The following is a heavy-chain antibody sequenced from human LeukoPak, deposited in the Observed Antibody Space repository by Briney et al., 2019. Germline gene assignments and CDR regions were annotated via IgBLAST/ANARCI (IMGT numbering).Heavy chain of an antibody. CDR1: GYSFTDYY. J-gene: IGHJ5*02. Sequence: ASVRVSCKASGYSFTDYYMNWVRQAPGQGLEWMGWINPNSGGTNYAQKFQGRVTMTRDTSISTAYMELSTLTSDDTAMYFCARVLTVGSNGWYPGRGWFDPWGQGTLVTVSS. CDR2: INPNSGGT. V-gene: IGHV1-2*02. CDR3: ARVLTVGSNGWYPGRGWFDP. D-gene: IGHD6-19*01.